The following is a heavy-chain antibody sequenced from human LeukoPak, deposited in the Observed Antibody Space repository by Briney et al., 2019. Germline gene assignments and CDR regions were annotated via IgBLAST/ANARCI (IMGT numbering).Heavy chain of an antibody. CDR2: IYYSGST. CDR1: GGSISSYY. Sequence: PSETLSLTCTVSGGSISSYYWSWIRQPPGKGLEWIGYIYYSGSTNYNPSLKSRVTISVDTSKNQFSLKLSSVTAADTAVYYYAAHPRHYYDSSGYQGGAFDIWGQGTMVTVSS. J-gene: IGHJ3*02. V-gene: IGHV4-59*01. CDR3: AAHPRHYYDSSGYQGGAFDI. D-gene: IGHD3-22*01.